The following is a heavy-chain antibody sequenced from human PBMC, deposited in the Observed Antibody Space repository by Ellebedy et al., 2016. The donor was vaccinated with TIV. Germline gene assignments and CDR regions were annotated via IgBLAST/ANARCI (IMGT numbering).Heavy chain of an antibody. Sequence: LSLTCAASGFTFSSYAMNWFRQAPGKGLEWVSAISGSDDSTYYSDSVKGRFTISRDNSKNTLYLQMDSLRAEDTAVYYCAKRLRSGHFGGPFDYWGQGTLVTVSS. D-gene: IGHD3-16*01. CDR1: GFTFSSYA. CDR2: ISGSDDST. V-gene: IGHV3-23*01. J-gene: IGHJ4*02. CDR3: AKRLRSGHFGGPFDY.